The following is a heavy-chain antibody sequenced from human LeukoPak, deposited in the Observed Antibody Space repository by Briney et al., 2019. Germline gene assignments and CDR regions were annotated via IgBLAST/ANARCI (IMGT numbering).Heavy chain of an antibody. D-gene: IGHD6-19*01. CDR1: GGSISSYY. V-gene: IGHV4-4*07. CDR3: ARDPQGSSGWYIGDY. CDR2: IYTSGST. Sequence: SETLSPTCTVSGGSISSYYWSWIRQPAGKGLEWIGRIYTSGSTYYNPSLKSRVTISVDTSKNQFSLKLSSVTAADTAVYYCARDPQGSSGWYIGDYWGQGTLVTVSS. J-gene: IGHJ4*02.